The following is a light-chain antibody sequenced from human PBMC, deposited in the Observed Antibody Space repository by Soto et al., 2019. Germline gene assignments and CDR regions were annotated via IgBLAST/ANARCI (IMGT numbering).Light chain of an antibody. J-gene: IGKJ3*01. V-gene: IGKV1-27*01. CDR2: AAS. CDR3: QKYNSAPLR. Sequence: DIQMTQSPSSLSASVGDRVTITCRASQGIRNYLAWYQQKPGTVPKLLIYAASTLQSGVPSRFSGSVSVTDFTLTISSLQPEDVASYYCQKYNSAPLRFGPGTKVEIK. CDR1: QGIRNY.